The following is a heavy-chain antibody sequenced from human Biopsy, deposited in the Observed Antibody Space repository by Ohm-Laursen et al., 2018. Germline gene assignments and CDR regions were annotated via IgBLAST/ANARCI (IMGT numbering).Heavy chain of an antibody. J-gene: IGHJ3*02. Sequence: SLRLSCAASGFTFSSYGMHWVRQATGKGLEWVAFIWYDGFNRYYADSVKGRFTISGDNSKNTLDLQMNSLRAEDTAVYYCATSTMVRSSGHAFDIWGQGTMVTVS. CDR3: ATSTMVRSSGHAFDI. D-gene: IGHD3-10*01. CDR2: IWYDGFNR. V-gene: IGHV3-33*01. CDR1: GFTFSSYG.